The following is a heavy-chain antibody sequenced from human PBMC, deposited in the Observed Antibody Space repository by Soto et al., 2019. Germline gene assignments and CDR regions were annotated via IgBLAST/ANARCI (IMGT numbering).Heavy chain of an antibody. D-gene: IGHD1-1*01. CDR3: ARLERWLEP. J-gene: IGHJ5*02. CDR1: GVSFSDYY. V-gene: IGHV4-34*01. Sequence: SETLSLTCAVYGVSFSDYYWSWIRQPPGKGLEWIGDINHRGTTIYSPSLQSRVTISLDTSKSQFSLRLTSVTAADTAMYFCARLERWLEPWGQGTLVTVS. CDR2: INHRGTT.